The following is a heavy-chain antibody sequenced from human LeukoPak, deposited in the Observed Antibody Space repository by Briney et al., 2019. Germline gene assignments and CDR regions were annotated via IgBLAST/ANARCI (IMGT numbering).Heavy chain of an antibody. CDR1: GGSFSGYY. Sequence: SETLSLTCAVYGGSFSGYYWSWIRQPPGKGLEWIGAINHSGSTNYNPSLKSRITISVDTSKNQFSLKLSSVTAADTAVYYCARPPNYYYSSGYFYAAFDIWGQGTMVTVSS. CDR2: INHSGST. CDR3: ARPPNYYYSSGYFYAAFDI. V-gene: IGHV4-34*01. D-gene: IGHD3-22*01. J-gene: IGHJ3*02.